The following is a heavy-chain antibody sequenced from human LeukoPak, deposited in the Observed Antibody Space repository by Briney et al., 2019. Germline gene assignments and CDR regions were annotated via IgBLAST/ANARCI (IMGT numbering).Heavy chain of an antibody. CDR1: GYTFTSYG. Sequence: GGSVTVSRQDSGYTFTSYGISWVRQAPGQGLEWMGWISAYNGNTKYAQKPQGRVPKTTDTSTSPAHTELRSLRSDDTAVYYCAGDGTMVRGRDYCYYMGGWGKGTTVTVSS. D-gene: IGHD3-10*01. CDR3: AGDGTMVRGRDYCYYMGG. V-gene: IGHV1-18*01. CDR2: ISAYNGNT. J-gene: IGHJ6*03.